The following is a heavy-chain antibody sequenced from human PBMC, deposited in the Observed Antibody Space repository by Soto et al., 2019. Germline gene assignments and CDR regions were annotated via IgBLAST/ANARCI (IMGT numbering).Heavy chain of an antibody. V-gene: IGHV1-2*02. CDR2: INPNSGGT. CDR3: ARDSYGYVDDY. Sequence: ASVKVSCKASGYTFTGYYMHWVRQAPGQGLEWMGWINPNSGGTNYAQKVQGRVTMTRDTSISTAYMELSRLRSDDTAVYYCARDSYGYVDDYWGQGTLVTVSS. CDR1: GYTFTGYY. D-gene: IGHD5-18*01. J-gene: IGHJ4*02.